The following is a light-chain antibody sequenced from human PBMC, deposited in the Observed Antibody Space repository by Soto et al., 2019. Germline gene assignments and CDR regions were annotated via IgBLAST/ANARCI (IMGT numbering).Light chain of an antibody. V-gene: IGKV1-27*01. Sequence: DLQMTQSPPSLSASVGDRVTVACRASHDIGNSLAWYQQRPGKSPRLLIYVASTLQSGVPARFSGSGSGTHFILAITSLRPEDAAIYYCQNYNSAPFTFGGGTKVEVK. CDR3: QNYNSAPFT. CDR2: VAS. J-gene: IGKJ4*01. CDR1: HDIGNS.